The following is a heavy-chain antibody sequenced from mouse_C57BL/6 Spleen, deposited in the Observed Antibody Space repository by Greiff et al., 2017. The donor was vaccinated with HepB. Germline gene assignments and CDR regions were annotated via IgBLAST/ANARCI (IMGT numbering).Heavy chain of an antibody. CDR1: GYSFTGYY. CDR3: ARRPSFYYAMDY. CDR2: INPSTGGT. Sequence: EVQLQQSGPELVKPGASVKISCKASGYSFTGYYMNWVKQSPEKSLEWIGEINPSTGGTTYNQKFKAKATLTVDKSSSTAYMQLKSLTSEDSAVYYCARRPSFYYAMDYWGQGTSVTVSS. V-gene: IGHV1-42*01. J-gene: IGHJ4*01.